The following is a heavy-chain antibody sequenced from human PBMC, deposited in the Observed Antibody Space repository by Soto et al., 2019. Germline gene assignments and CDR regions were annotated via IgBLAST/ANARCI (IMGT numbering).Heavy chain of an antibody. CDR3: TRGPISGTNWFDP. D-gene: IGHD1-7*01. CDR1: GYTFTPYG. Sequence: GASVKVSCKASGYTFTPYGISWGRQAPGQGLEWMGWISAHNDSTNYAQKLQGRVTLTTDTSTSIAYMELRSLRSDDTAVYYCTRGPISGTNWFDPWGHGTLVTVSS. CDR2: ISAHNDST. J-gene: IGHJ5*02. V-gene: IGHV1-18*01.